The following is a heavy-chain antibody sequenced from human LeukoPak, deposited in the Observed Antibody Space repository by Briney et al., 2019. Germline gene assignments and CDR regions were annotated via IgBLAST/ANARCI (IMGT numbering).Heavy chain of an antibody. CDR1: GYTFTSYG. D-gene: IGHD2-2*01. CDR2: ISAYNGNT. V-gene: IGHV1-18*01. Sequence: ASVKVSCKASGYTFTSYGISWVRQAPGQGLEWMGWISAYNGNTNYAQKLQGRVTMTTDTSTSTAYMELRSLRSDDTAVYYCARDCSSTSCYGGEYYYGMDVWGQGTTVTVSS. J-gene: IGHJ6*02. CDR3: ARDCSSTSCYGGEYYYGMDV.